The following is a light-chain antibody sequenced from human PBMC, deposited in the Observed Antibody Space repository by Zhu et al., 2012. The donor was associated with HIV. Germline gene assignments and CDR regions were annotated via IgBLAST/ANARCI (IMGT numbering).Light chain of an antibody. J-gene: IGKJ5*01. CDR1: QSVSSSY. CDR3: QTSSRYVYLPIT. V-gene: IGKV3-20*01. CDR2: GAS. Sequence: EIVLTQSPGTLSLSPGERATLSCRASQSVSSSYLAWYQQNPGQAPRLLIYGASSRATGIPDRFSGSGSGTDFTLTISRLEPEDFAVYYCQTSSRYVYLPITFGQGTRLEIK.